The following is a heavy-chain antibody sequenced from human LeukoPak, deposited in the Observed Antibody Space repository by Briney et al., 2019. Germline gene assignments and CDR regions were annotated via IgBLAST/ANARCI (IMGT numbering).Heavy chain of an antibody. CDR2: IYHSGSA. D-gene: IGHD3-9*01. J-gene: IGHJ3*02. V-gene: IGHV4-38-2*02. CDR1: GFSINSGYY. Sequence: SETLSLTCTVSGFSINSGYYWGWIRQPPGKGLEWIGSIYHSGSAYYNPSLKSRVTISVDTSKNQFSLKLSSVTAADTAVYYCARHEWVLRYFDWNAFDIWGQGTMVTVSS. CDR3: ARHEWVLRYFDWNAFDI.